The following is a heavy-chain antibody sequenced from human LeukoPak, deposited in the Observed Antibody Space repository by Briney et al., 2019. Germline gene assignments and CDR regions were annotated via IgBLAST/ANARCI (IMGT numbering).Heavy chain of an antibody. CDR2: IYYIGST. V-gene: IGHV4-39*07. D-gene: IGHD1-14*01. Sequence: SETLSLTCTVSGGSVRSDNYYWGWIRQPPGKGLEWIGSIYYIGSTYFHPSLKSRVTISVDTSKNQFSLKLSSVTAADTAVYYCARLTGYYYYMDVWGKGTTVTISS. J-gene: IGHJ6*03. CDR3: ARLTGYYYYMDV. CDR1: GGSVRSDNYY.